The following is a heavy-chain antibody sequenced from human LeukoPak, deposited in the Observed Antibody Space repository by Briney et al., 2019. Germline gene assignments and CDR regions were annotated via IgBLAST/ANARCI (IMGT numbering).Heavy chain of an antibody. CDR2: ISSSSSYI. D-gene: IGHD1-26*01. J-gene: IGHJ6*02. V-gene: IGHV3-21*01. Sequence: GGSLRLSCAASGFTFSSYSMNWVRQAPGKGLEWVSSISSSSSYIYYADSVKGRLTISRDNAKNSLYLQMNSLRAEDTAVYYCARVGVGGMDVWGQGTTVTVSS. CDR3: ARVGVGGMDV. CDR1: GFTFSSYS.